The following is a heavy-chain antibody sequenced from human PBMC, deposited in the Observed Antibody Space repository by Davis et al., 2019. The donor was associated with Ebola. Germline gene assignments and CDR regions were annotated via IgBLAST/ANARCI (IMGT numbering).Heavy chain of an antibody. Sequence: ASVKVSCKAFGYTFIYYYINWVRQTSGQGLEWMGRINPKSGATTYAQRFQGRVTMTRDTSSGTAYMDLGSLKSDETAVYYCARGPAANAPLDYWGQGTLVTVSS. CDR1: GYTFIYYY. CDR2: INPKSGAT. D-gene: IGHD2-2*01. CDR3: ARGPAANAPLDY. J-gene: IGHJ4*02. V-gene: IGHV1-2*02.